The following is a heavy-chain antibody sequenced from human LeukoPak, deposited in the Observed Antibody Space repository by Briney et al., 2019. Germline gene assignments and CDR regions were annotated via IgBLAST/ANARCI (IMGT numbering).Heavy chain of an antibody. CDR1: GFTFTNYM. J-gene: IGHJ4*02. V-gene: IGHV3-30*04. D-gene: IGHD1-14*01. CDR2: ILEDGRIQ. CDR3: ARVQGGGFRTADY. Sequence: GGSLRLSCAASGFTFTNYMMHWVRQAPGKGLEWVAVILEDGRIQHYADSVQGRFTISRDNSKNTLFLQMNSLRTEDTAVYFCARVQGGGFRTADYWGQGTLVTVSS.